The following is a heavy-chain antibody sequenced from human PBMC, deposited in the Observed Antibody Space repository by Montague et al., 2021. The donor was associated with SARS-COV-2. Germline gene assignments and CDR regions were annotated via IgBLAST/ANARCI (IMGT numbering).Heavy chain of an antibody. CDR1: GFTFSSYS. Sequence: SLRLSCAASGFTFSSYSMNWVRQAPGKGLEWVSSISSSSSYIYYADSVKGRFTISRDNAKNSLYLQMNSLRAEDTAVYYCARDFLGFGEYYYYGMDVWGQGTTVTVSS. CDR2: ISSSSSYI. J-gene: IGHJ6*02. CDR3: ARDFLGFGEYYYYGMDV. D-gene: IGHD3-10*01. V-gene: IGHV3-21*01.